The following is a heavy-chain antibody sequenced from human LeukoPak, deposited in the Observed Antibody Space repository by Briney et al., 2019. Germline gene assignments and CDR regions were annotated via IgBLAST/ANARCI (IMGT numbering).Heavy chain of an antibody. Sequence: SETLSLTCTVSGASISGHYWSWIRQPPGKGLEWIVYIYYSGSTNYNPSLKSRVTISIDTSKNQFSLKLSSVTAADTAVYYCARGPTGDSYGYYFDYWGQGTLVTVSS. D-gene: IGHD5-24*01. J-gene: IGHJ4*02. CDR3: ARGPTGDSYGYYFDY. V-gene: IGHV4-59*11. CDR2: IYYSGST. CDR1: GASISGHY.